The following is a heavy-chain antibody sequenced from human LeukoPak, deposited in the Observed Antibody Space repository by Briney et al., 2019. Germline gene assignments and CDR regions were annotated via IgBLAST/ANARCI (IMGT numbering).Heavy chain of an antibody. J-gene: IGHJ3*02. CDR2: INPGGDNT. D-gene: IGHD5-24*01. V-gene: IGHV1-46*01. Sequence: EASVTVSFTASGYTFTKYYIHWVRQAPGQGLEWMGLINPGGDNTNYTQNFQGRVTITRDTSTSTVYMELSSLRSEDTAIYYCARIRDGYNDAYDSWGQGTVGTVPA. CDR1: GYTFTKYY. CDR3: ARIRDGYNDAYDS.